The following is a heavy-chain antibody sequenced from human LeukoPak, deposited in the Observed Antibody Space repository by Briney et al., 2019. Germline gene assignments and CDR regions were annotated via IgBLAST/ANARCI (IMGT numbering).Heavy chain of an antibody. CDR3: ARDIGYCSSTSCYHSWFDL. J-gene: IGHJ5*02. V-gene: IGHV3-11*04. Sequence: GGSLRLSCAASGFTFSDYYMSWIRQAPGKGLEWVSYISSSGSTIYYADSVKGRFTISRDNAKNSLYLQMNSLRAEDTAVYYCARDIGYCSSTSCYHSWFDLWGQGTLVTVSS. CDR1: GFTFSDYY. D-gene: IGHD2-2*01. CDR2: ISSSGSTI.